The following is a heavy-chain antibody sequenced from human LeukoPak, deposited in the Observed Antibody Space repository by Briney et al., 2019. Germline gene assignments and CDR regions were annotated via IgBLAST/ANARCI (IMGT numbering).Heavy chain of an antibody. V-gene: IGHV3-30-3*01. CDR1: GFTFSSYA. CDR2: ISYDGSNK. Sequence: PGGSLRLSCAASGFTFSSYAMHWVRQAPGKGLEWVAVISYDGSNKYYADSVKGRFTISRDNSKNTLYLQMNSLRAEDTAVYYCARDQYYYGSGSLPDYYYYYGMDVWGQGTTVTVSS. D-gene: IGHD3-10*01. J-gene: IGHJ6*02. CDR3: ARDQYYYGSGSLPDYYYYYGMDV.